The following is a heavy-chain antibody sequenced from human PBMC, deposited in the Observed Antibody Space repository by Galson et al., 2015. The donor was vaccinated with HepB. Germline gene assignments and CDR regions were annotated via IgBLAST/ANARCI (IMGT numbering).Heavy chain of an antibody. CDR1: GFTFSDYA. J-gene: IGHJ3*02. CDR3: ATAKFGSGAYWTFEI. Sequence: SLRLSCAASGFTFSDYAMSWVRQAPGKGLEWVSGISGRGRSTYYAGSVKGRFTISRDSSRLYLQMNSLRADDTAVYYCATAKFGSGAYWTFEIWGQGTLVTVSS. D-gene: IGHD4/OR15-4a*01. CDR2: ISGRGRST. V-gene: IGHV3-23*01.